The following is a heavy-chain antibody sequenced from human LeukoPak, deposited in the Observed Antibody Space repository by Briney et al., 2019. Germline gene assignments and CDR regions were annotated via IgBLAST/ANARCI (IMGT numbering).Heavy chain of an antibody. CDR2: IIPIFGTA. Sequence: GSSVKVSCKASGGTFSSYAISWVRQAPGQGLEWMGGIIPIFGTAIYAQKFQGRVTMTEDTSTDTAYMELSSLRSEDTASYYCATEAIVERRGSGTYYNSGAFDIWGLGTMVTVSS. V-gene: IGHV1-69*06. J-gene: IGHJ3*02. CDR3: ATEAIVERRGSGTYYNSGAFDI. CDR1: GGTFSSYA. D-gene: IGHD3-10*01.